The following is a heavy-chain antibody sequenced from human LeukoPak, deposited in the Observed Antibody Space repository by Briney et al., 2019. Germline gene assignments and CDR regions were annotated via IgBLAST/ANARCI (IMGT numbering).Heavy chain of an antibody. V-gene: IGHV3-53*01. D-gene: IGHD1-14*01. CDR3: ARGVEPLAANTLAY. Sequence: PAGSLRLSCAASGFTVITNGMTWVRQAPGKGLEWVSVLYSDGNTKYADSVQGRFTISRDNSKNTLYLEMNSLSPDDTAVYYCARGVEPLAANTLAYWGQGTLVTVSS. J-gene: IGHJ4*02. CDR2: LYSDGNT. CDR1: GFTVITNG.